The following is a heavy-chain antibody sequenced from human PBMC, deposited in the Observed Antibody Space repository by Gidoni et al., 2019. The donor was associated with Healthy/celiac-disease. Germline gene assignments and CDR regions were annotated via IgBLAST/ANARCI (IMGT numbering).Heavy chain of an antibody. J-gene: IGHJ4*02. Sequence: EVQLVESGGGLVQPGGSLRLSCAASGFTFSSYSMNWVRQAPGKGLAWVSYISSSSSTIYYADSVKGRFTISRDNAKNSLYLQMNSLRDEDTAVYYCARVENYYDSSNYFDYWGQGTLVTVSS. CDR2: ISSSSSTI. V-gene: IGHV3-48*02. CDR3: ARVENYYDSSNYFDY. CDR1: GFTFSSYS. D-gene: IGHD3-22*01.